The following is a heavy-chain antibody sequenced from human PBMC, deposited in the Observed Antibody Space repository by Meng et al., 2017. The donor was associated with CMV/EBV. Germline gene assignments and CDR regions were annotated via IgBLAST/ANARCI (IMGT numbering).Heavy chain of an antibody. CDR1: GFTVSNNY. J-gene: IGHJ4*02. CDR2: IYSEGTT. V-gene: IGHV3-53*01. Sequence: ELPLVEAGGGLIQPGGSLRLSCAASGFTVSNNYMRWFRQAPGKGLEWVSLIYSEGTTDYADSVKGRFTISRDNSKNTLYLQMNSLRAEDTAVYYCARDGNYHGVWGQGTLVTVSS. CDR3: ARDGNYHGV. D-gene: IGHD1-7*01.